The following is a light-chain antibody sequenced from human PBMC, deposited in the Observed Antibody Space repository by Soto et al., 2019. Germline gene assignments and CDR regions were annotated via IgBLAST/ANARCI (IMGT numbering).Light chain of an antibody. V-gene: IGKV3-20*01. CDR1: RSISSY. J-gene: IGKJ5*01. Sequence: EILLTQSPATLSFSPGERATLSCMASRSISSYLAWYQQKPGQAPRLLIYGASSRATGIPDRFSGSGSGTDFTLTISRLEPEDFAVYYCQQYGSSPITFGQGTRLEIK. CDR2: GAS. CDR3: QQYGSSPIT.